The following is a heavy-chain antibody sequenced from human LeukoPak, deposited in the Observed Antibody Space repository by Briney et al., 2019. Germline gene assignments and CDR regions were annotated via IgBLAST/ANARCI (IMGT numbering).Heavy chain of an antibody. D-gene: IGHD3-3*01. V-gene: IGHV4-39*01. J-gene: IGHJ4*02. Sequence: IPSETLSLTCTVSGGSISSSSYYWGWIRQPPGKGLEWIGSIYYSGSTYYNPSLKSRVTISVDTSKNQFSLKLSSVTAADTAVYYCASNMRRVFGVVIMVHFDYWGQGTLVTVSS. CDR3: ASNMRRVFGVVIMVHFDY. CDR2: IYYSGST. CDR1: GGSISSSSYY.